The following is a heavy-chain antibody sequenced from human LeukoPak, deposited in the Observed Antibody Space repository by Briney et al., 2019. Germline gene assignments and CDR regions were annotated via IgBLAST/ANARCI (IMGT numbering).Heavy chain of an antibody. CDR2: ISAYNGNT. V-gene: IGHV1-18*01. Sequence: ASVKVSCKASGYTFTSYGISWVRQAPGQGLEWMGWISAYNGNTNYAQKLQGRVTMTTDTSTSTAYMELSSLRSEDTAVYYCARSRRCSGSTSCRWGYFDYWGQGTLVTVSS. D-gene: IGHD2-2*01. CDR3: ARSRRCSGSTSCRWGYFDY. J-gene: IGHJ4*02. CDR1: GYTFTSYG.